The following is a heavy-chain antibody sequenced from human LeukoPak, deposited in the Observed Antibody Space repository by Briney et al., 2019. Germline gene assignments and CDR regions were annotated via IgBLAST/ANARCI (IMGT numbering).Heavy chain of an antibody. CDR1: GYTFTGYY. D-gene: IGHD3-16*01. CDR2: INPNSGGT. CDR3: GRELKGLEFGGVRVNP. Sequence: ASVKVSCKASGYTFTGYYMHWVRQAPGQGLEWMGWINPNSGGTNYAQKFQGRVTMTRDTSISTAYMELSRLRSDDTAVYYCGRELKGLEFGGVRVNPWGQGTLVTVSS. J-gene: IGHJ5*02. V-gene: IGHV1-2*02.